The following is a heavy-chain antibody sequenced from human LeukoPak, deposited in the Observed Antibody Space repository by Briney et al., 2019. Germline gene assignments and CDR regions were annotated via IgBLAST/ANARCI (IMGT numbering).Heavy chain of an antibody. Sequence: PTGGSLRLSCAASGFTVSSNYMSWVRQAPGKGLEWVSVIYSGGGTYYADSVKGRFTISRDNSKNTLYLQMNSLRAEDTAVYYCAREGAPGSGFDYWGQGTLVTVSS. CDR2: IYSGGGT. V-gene: IGHV3-53*01. CDR3: AREGAPGSGFDY. CDR1: GFTVSSNY. J-gene: IGHJ4*02. D-gene: IGHD1-14*01.